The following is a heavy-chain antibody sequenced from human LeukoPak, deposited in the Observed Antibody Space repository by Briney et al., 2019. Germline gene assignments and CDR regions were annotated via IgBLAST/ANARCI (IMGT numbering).Heavy chain of an antibody. D-gene: IGHD2-2*02. CDR3: VKGRGYQLAYRNFDY. V-gene: IGHV3-9*01. Sequence: PGRSLRLSCAASGFTFDDYAMHWVRQAPGKGLEWVSGISWNSGSIGYADSVKGRFTISRDNAKKSLYLQMKSLRGEDTALYYCVKGRGYQLAYRNFDYWGQGTLVTVSS. CDR1: GFTFDDYA. J-gene: IGHJ4*02. CDR2: ISWNSGSI.